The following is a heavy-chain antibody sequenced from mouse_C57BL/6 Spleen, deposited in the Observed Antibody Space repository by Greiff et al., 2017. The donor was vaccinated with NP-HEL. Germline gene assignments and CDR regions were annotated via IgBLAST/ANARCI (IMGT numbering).Heavy chain of an antibody. V-gene: IGHV5-4*03. Sequence: EVKLVESGGGLVKPGGSLKLSCAASGFTFSSYAMSWVRQTPEKRLEWVATISDGGSYTYYPDNVKGRFTISRDNAKNNLYLQMSHLKSEDTAMYYCARANWDPAWFAYWGQGTLVTVSA. CDR1: GFTFSSYA. D-gene: IGHD4-1*01. J-gene: IGHJ3*01. CDR3: ARANWDPAWFAY. CDR2: ISDGGSYT.